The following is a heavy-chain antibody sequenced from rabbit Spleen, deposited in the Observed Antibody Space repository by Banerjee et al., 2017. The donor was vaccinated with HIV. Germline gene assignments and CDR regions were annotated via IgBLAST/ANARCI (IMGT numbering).Heavy chain of an antibody. CDR2: INVVTGKA. CDR3: ARDLPGVIGWNFGW. V-gene: IGHV1S45*01. D-gene: IGHD4-1*01. Sequence: QEQLVESGGGLVQPEGSLTLTCTASGFSFSNKAVMCWVRQAPGKGLEWIACINVVTGKAVYASWAKGRYTFSKTSSTTVTLEMTSLTAADTATYFCARDLPGVIGWNFGWWGPGTLVPVS. CDR1: GFSFSNKAV. J-gene: IGHJ6*01.